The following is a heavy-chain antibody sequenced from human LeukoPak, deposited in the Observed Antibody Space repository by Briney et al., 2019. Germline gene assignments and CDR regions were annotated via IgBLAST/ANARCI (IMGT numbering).Heavy chain of an antibody. J-gene: IGHJ5*02. CDR3: ARDFRELRGPNPGLFDP. V-gene: IGHV3-11*01. CDR1: GFTFSDYY. CDR2: ISSSGSTI. D-gene: IGHD1-26*01. Sequence: GGSLRLSCAASGFTFSDYYMSWIRQAPGKGLEWVSYISSSGSTIYYADSVKGRFTISRDNAKNSLYLQMNSLRAEDTAVYYCARDFRELRGPNPGLFDPWGQGTLVTVSS.